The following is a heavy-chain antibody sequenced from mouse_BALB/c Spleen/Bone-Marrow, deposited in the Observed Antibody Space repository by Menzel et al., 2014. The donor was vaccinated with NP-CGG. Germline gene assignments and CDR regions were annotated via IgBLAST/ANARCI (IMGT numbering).Heavy chain of an antibody. J-gene: IGHJ3*01. Sequence: VQLKQSGAELVKPGASVKLSCTASGFNIKDTYMHWVKQRPEQGLEWIGRIDPANGNTKYDPKFQGKATITADTSSNTAYLQLSSLTSEDTAVYYCAPYYRYLAWFAYWGQGTLVTVSA. CDR3: APYYRYLAWFAY. CDR2: IDPANGNT. V-gene: IGHV14-3*02. CDR1: GFNIKDTY. D-gene: IGHD2-14*01.